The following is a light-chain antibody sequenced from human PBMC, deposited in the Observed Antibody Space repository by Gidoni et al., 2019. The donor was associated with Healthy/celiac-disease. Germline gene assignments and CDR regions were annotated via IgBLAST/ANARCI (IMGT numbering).Light chain of an antibody. CDR1: QSVSSY. J-gene: IGKJ4*01. CDR3: QRRSNWPPLT. CDR2: GAS. V-gene: IGKV3-11*01. Sequence: EIVLTQSPATLSLSPGERATLSCRASQSVSSYLAWYQQKPGQAPRLLIYGASNRATGIPARFSGSGSGTDFALTISSLEPEDFAVYYCQRRSNWPPLTFGGGTKVEIK.